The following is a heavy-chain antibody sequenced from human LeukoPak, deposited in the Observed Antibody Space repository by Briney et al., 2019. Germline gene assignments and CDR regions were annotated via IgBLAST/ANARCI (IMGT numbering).Heavy chain of an antibody. CDR3: AKDPIRGVRPYYFSS. CDR2: IHYDGSNK. CDR1: EFTFSSYG. V-gene: IGHV3-30*02. D-gene: IGHD3-10*01. J-gene: IGHJ4*02. Sequence: PGGSLRLSCAASEFTFSSYGMQWVRQAPGKGLEWVAFIHYDGSNKYYANSVKGRFTISRDNSKNTLYLHMNSLRAEDTAVYYCAKDPIRGVRPYYFSSWGQGTLVTVSS.